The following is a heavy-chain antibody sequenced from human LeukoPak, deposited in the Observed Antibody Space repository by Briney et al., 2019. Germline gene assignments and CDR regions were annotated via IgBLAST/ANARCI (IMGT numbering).Heavy chain of an antibody. D-gene: IGHD5-24*01. Sequence: PGGSLRLSCAASEFSVGSNYMTWVRQAPGKGLEWVSLIYSGGSTYYADSVKGRFTISRDNSKNTLYLQMNSLRAEDTAVYYCARVRDGYNSGGFRGYYMDVWGKGTTVTVSS. CDR3: ARVRDGYNSGGFRGYYMDV. V-gene: IGHV3-66*01. J-gene: IGHJ6*03. CDR1: EFSVGSNY. CDR2: IYSGGST.